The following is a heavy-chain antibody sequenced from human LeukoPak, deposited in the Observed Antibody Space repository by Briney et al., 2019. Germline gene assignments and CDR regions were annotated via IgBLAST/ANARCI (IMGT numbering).Heavy chain of an antibody. Sequence: GGSLRLSCAASGFSFSDYYMTWIRQAPGKGLEWLTYISTSSSDTRYADSVKGRFTISRDDAKNSPYLQMNSLRAEDTALYYCASLVRQFTGAFDIWGQGTMVTVSS. J-gene: IGHJ3*02. CDR2: ISTSSSDT. CDR1: GFSFSDYY. CDR3: ASLVRQFTGAFDI. V-gene: IGHV3-11*03. D-gene: IGHD3-10*01.